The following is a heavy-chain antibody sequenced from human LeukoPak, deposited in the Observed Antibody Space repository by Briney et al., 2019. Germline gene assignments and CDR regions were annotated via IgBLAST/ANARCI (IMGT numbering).Heavy chain of an antibody. CDR3: ARFQYCSGGSCYNYFDY. V-gene: IGHV5-10-1*01. J-gene: IGHJ4*02. Sequence: GESLKISCKGSGYSFTSYWISWVRQMPGKGLEWMGRIDPSDSYTNYSPSFQGHVPISADKSISTAYLQWSSLKASDTAMYYCARFQYCSGGSCYNYFDYWGQGTLVTVSS. CDR1: GYSFTSYW. CDR2: IDPSDSYT. D-gene: IGHD2-15*01.